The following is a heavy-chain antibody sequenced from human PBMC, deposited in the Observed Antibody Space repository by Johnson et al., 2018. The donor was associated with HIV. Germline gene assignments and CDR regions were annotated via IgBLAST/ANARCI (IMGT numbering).Heavy chain of an antibody. CDR2: ISGSGGST. CDR3: AKVYSSSVPAPGI. D-gene: IGHD6-6*01. CDR1: GFTFSSYP. J-gene: IGHJ3*02. Sequence: QVQLVESGGGVVQPGRSLRLSCAASGFTFSSYPMHWVRQAPGKGLEWVSTISGSGGSTYHADSVKGRFTISRDNSKNTLYLQMNSLRAEDTAVYYCAKVYSSSVPAPGIWGQGTMVTVSS. V-gene: IGHV3-NL1*01.